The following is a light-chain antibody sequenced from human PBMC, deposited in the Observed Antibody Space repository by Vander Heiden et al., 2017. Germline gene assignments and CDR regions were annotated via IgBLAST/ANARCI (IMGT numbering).Light chain of an antibody. CDR1: QSVSTY. CDR3: QQCASWPRT. Sequence: EIVLTQSPGTLSLSPGGRATLSCRASQSVSTYLAWYQQKPGQAPRLLIYDASNRATGIPVRFSASGSGTDFTLTISSLEPEDFAVYYCQQCASWPRTFGQGTKLEIK. J-gene: IGKJ2*01. V-gene: IGKV3-11*01. CDR2: DAS.